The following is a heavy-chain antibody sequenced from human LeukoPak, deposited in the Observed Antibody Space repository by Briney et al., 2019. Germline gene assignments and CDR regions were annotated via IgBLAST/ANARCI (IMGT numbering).Heavy chain of an antibody. D-gene: IGHD3-22*01. CDR1: GFTFSSYS. CDR2: ISSSSSYI. J-gene: IGHJ1*01. Sequence: PGGSLRLSCAASGFTFSSYSMNWVRQAPGKGLEWVSSISSSSSYIYYADSVKGRFTISRDNAKNSLYLQMNSLRAEVTAVYYCARDGDYYDSSGYYRPRPGPTNKYFQHWGQGTLVTVSS. V-gene: IGHV3-21*01. CDR3: ARDGDYYDSSGYYRPRPGPTNKYFQH.